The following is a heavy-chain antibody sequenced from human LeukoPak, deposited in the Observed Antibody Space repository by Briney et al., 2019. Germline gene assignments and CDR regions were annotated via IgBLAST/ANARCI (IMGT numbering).Heavy chain of an antibody. CDR2: IHSDGSRT. Sequence: GGSLRLSCAASGFAFSNYWMHWVRQAPGKGLVWVSLIHSDGSRTNYADSVKGRFTISRDNAKNTLYLQMNSLSAEDTAVYHCARDRGYSSDYWGQGTLVTVSS. CDR3: ARDRGYSSDY. CDR1: GFAFSNYW. D-gene: IGHD6-13*01. J-gene: IGHJ4*02. V-gene: IGHV3-74*01.